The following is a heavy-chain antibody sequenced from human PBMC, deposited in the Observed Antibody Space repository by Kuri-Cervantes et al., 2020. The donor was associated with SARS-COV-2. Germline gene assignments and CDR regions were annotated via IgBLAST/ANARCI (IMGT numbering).Heavy chain of an antibody. V-gene: IGHV1-69*05. J-gene: IGHJ6*03. D-gene: IGHD2-2*01. CDR2: IIPIFGTA. CDR1: GGTLSRYA. Sequence: SVKVSCKASGGTLSRYAISWVRQPPGQGLEWMGGIIPIFGTANYAQKYQGRVTITTDESTSTAYMELSSLKSEDTAVYYCARGLVDRYCSSTSCPYYYYYYMDVWGKGTTVTVSS. CDR3: ARGLVDRYCSSTSCPYYYYYYMDV.